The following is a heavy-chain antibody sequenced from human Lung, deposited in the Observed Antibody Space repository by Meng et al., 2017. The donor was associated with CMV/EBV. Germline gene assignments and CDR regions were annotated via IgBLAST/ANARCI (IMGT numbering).Heavy chain of an antibody. CDR2: INPNSGDT. D-gene: IGHD2-15*01. Sequence: ASVKVSCKASGYNFTGYYMHWVRQAPGQGLEWMGWINPNSGDTNYAQKFQGRVTMTGDTSITTAYMELSRLRSDDMAVYYCARVKRYCTGGSCSYAGYYGMEVWGQGTXVTVYS. V-gene: IGHV1-2*02. J-gene: IGHJ6*02. CDR3: ARVKRYCTGGSCSYAGYYGMEV. CDR1: GYNFTGYY.